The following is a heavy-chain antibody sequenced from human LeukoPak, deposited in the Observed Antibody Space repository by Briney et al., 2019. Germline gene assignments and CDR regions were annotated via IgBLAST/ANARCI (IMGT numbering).Heavy chain of an antibody. J-gene: IGHJ4*02. D-gene: IGHD2-15*01. V-gene: IGHV3-21*01. Sequence: GGSLRLSCVASGFTFISYSMNWVRQAPGKGLEWVSTISGSSSYIYYADSMKGRFTISRDNAKDSLYLQMNSLRAEDTAVYYCARAFRESSWNYFDYWGLGTLVIVSS. CDR1: GFTFISYS. CDR2: ISGSSSYI. CDR3: ARAFRESSWNYFDY.